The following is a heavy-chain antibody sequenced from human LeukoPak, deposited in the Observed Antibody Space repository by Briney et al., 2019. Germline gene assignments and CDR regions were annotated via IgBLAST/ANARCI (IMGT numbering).Heavy chain of an antibody. CDR1: GFTFSSYA. CDR3: ARVRMGTYYYYMDV. V-gene: IGHV3-30*01. J-gene: IGHJ6*03. D-gene: IGHD7-27*01. Sequence: GRSLRLSCAASGFTFSSYAMHWVRQAPGKGLEWVAVISYDGSNKYYADSVKGRFTIPRDNSKNTLYLQMNSLRAEDTAVYYCARVRMGTYYYYMDVWGKGTTVTVSS. CDR2: ISYDGSNK.